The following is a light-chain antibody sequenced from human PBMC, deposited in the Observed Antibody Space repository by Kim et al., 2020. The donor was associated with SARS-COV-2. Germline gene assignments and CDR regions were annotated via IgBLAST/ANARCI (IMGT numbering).Light chain of an antibody. V-gene: IGKV1-33*01. J-gene: IGKJ4*01. Sequence: DIQMTQSPPSLSASVGETVAITCQANQDIDNCLNWYQQKPGNAPQVLIHRAYNLETGVPSRFRGSGSGTDFTFTITSLQPEDMATYYCQQCHKLPLTFGGGTKVDIK. CDR2: RAY. CDR3: QQCHKLPLT. CDR1: QDIDNC.